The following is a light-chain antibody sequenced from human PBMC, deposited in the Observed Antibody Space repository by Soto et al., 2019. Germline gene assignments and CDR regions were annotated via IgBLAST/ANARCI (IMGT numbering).Light chain of an antibody. Sequence: QSALTQPRSVSGSPGQSVTISCTGTSSDVGGYNHVSWYQQHPGRAPKLMIYEVSNRPSGISNRFSGSKSGNTASLTISGLQAEDEADYYCTSYRSSSTRYVFGTGTKLTVL. V-gene: IGLV2-14*01. CDR1: SSDVGGYNH. CDR3: TSYRSSSTRYV. J-gene: IGLJ1*01. CDR2: EVS.